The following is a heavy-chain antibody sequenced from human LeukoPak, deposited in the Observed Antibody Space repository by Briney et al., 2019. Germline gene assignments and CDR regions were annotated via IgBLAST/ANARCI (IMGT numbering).Heavy chain of an antibody. V-gene: IGHV3-15*01. D-gene: IGHD3-3*01. CDR3: TTRIITTSDY. CDR2: IKTKADGETR. Sequence: GGSLGLSCAASGFSFSNAWMNWVRQSPGKGLEWLGRIKTKADGETREYSAPVKGRFTISRDDSKNTLFLQMNSLKADDTAVYYCTTRIITTSDYWGQGVLVTVSS. J-gene: IGHJ4*02. CDR1: GFSFSNAW.